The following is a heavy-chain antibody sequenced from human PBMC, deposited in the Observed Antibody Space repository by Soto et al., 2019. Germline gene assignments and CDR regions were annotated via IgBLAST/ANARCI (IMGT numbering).Heavy chain of an antibody. J-gene: IGHJ6*02. CDR3: ARGSSSTTYYCYDDMDV. CDR2: IIPIFGTA. CDR1: GGTFSSYA. Sequence: QVQLVQSGAEVKKPGSSVKVSCKASGGTFSSYAISWVRQAPGQGLEWMGGIIPIFGTANYAQKFQGRVTSTADESTITAYMELSSVRSEDTAVYYCARGSSSTTYYCYDDMDVWGQGTTVTVSS. V-gene: IGHV1-69*01. D-gene: IGHD6-6*01.